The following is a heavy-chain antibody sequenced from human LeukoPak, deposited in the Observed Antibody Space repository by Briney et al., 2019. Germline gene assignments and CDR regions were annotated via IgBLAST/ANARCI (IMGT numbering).Heavy chain of an antibody. V-gene: IGHV4-34*01. D-gene: IGHD1-26*01. CDR1: GGSFSGYY. CDR3: ARGGDGWEVDY. CDR2: INHSGST. Sequence: SETLSLTCAVYGGSFSGYYWSWIRQPPGKGLEWIGEINHSGSTNYNPSLKSRVTISVDTSKNQFSLKLSSVTAADTAVYYCARGGDGWEVDYWGQGTLVTVSS. J-gene: IGHJ4*02.